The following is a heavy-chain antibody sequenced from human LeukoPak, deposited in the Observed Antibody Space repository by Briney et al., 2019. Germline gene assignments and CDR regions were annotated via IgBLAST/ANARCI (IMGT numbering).Heavy chain of an antibody. V-gene: IGHV1-2*02. J-gene: IGHJ5*02. D-gene: IGHD2-8*02. CDR1: GYMFTDYY. Sequence: ASVKVSCTASGYMFTDYYLNWVRQAPGQGLEWMGWINPHSGGADLAPKFQGRVTMTRDTSINTTYMELTSLISDDTAVYYCARETYFGTTGHYGWFDPWGQGTLVTVSS. CDR3: ARETYFGTTGHYGWFDP. CDR2: INPHSGGA.